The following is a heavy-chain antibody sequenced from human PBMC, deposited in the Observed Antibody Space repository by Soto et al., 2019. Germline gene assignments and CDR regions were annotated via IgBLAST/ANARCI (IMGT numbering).Heavy chain of an antibody. J-gene: IGHJ5*02. D-gene: IGHD5-18*01. V-gene: IGHV4-61*01. CDR3: ARVGGYSYGYHWFDP. Sequence: SETLSLTCTVSGSSVSSGSYYWSWIRQPPGKGLEWIGYIYYSGSTNYNPSLKSRVTISVDTSKNQFSLKLSSVTAADTAVYYCARVGGYSYGYHWFDPWGQGTLVTV. CDR1: GSSVSSGSYY. CDR2: IYYSGST.